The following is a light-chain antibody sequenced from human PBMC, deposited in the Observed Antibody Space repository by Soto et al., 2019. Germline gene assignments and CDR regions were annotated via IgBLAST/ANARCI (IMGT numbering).Light chain of an antibody. CDR3: QQRSNWPIT. CDR1: QNVSSN. J-gene: IGKJ5*01. V-gene: IGKV3-15*01. Sequence: EIVMTQSPATLSVSPGERVTLSCRASQNVSSNLAWYQQKPDQAPRLLIYGASTRATGIPARFSGSGSGTEFTLTISSLQSEDFAVYYCQQRSNWPITFGQGTRLEIK. CDR2: GAS.